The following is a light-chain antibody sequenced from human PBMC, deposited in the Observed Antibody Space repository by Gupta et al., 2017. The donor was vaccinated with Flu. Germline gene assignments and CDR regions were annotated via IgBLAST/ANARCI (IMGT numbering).Light chain of an antibody. J-gene: IGKJ3*01. Sequence: DIQMTQSPSSLSASVGDRVTITCRASQGIRNYLAWYQQKPGTAPKRLIYAASSLQSGVPSRFSGSGSGTEFTLTISSLQPEDFATYYCRQHDSYPLTFGHGTKVDIK. V-gene: IGKV1-17*01. CDR1: QGIRNY. CDR3: RQHDSYPLT. CDR2: AAS.